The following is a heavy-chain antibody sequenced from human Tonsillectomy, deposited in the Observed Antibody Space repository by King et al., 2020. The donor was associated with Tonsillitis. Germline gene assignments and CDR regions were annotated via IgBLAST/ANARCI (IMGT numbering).Heavy chain of an antibody. CDR2: IKQYGTEK. Sequence: VQLVESGGGLVHPGGSLRLSCAASGFTFSSYWMSWVRQAPGKGLEWVANIKQYGTEKYYVDSVKGRFTISRDNAKNSLYLQMNNLRAEDTAVYYCATYYDGSVYNDAFDIWGQGTMVTVSS. D-gene: IGHD3-22*01. CDR3: ATYYDGSVYNDAFDI. V-gene: IGHV3-7*03. CDR1: GFTFSSYW. J-gene: IGHJ3*02.